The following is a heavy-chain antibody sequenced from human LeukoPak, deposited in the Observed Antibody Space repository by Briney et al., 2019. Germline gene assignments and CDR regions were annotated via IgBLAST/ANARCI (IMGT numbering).Heavy chain of an antibody. V-gene: IGHV1-2*02. CDR1: GYTFTGYY. CDR2: INPNSGGT. J-gene: IGHJ4*02. Sequence: ASVKVSCKDSGYTFTGYYMHWVRQAPGQGLEWMGWINPNSGGTNYAQKFQGRVTMTRDTSISPAYMELSRLRSDDTAVYYCARGGGSYYATSDYWGQGTLVTVSS. D-gene: IGHD1-26*01. CDR3: ARGGGSYYATSDY.